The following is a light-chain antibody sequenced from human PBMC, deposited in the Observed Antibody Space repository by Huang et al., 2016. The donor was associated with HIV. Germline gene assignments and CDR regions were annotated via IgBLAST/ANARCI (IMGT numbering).Light chain of an antibody. CDR2: VAS. Sequence: DIQLTQSPPSLPASLGDRISITCRASQTISTFLNWYHQKPGKAPKLLIYVASNLQSGVSSRFSGTGSGTLFTLTVTGLLPDDFATYFCQQTSSVPLTFGGGTKVEMK. V-gene: IGKV1-39*01. J-gene: IGKJ4*01. CDR3: QQTSSVPLT. CDR1: QTISTF.